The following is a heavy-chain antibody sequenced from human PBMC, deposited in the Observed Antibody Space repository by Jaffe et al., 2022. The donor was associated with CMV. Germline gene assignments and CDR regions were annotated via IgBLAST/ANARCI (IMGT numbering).Heavy chain of an antibody. D-gene: IGHD3-10*01. Sequence: EVQLMESGGDLVQPGGSLRLSCVASGFTFKHYAMTWVRQTPGKGLEWVSVIGGSGSATYYADSVKGRLSISRDNSKNTVYLQMNSLRAEDTAVYYCAKESGIGIQADYFESWGHGTLVTVSS. V-gene: IGHV3-23*01. J-gene: IGHJ4*01. CDR3: AKESGIGIQADYFES. CDR2: IGGSGSAT. CDR1: GFTFKHYA.